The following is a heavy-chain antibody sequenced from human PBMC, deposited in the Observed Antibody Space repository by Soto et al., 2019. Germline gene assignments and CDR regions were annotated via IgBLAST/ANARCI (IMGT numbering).Heavy chain of an antibody. CDR2: LYYGGST. J-gene: IGHJ6*02. CDR3: ARSYDILTGYYYGMDV. D-gene: IGHD3-9*01. V-gene: IGHV4-59*01. Sequence: SSETLSLTCTVSGGSISSYYWSWIRQPPGKGLEWIGYLYYGGSTNYNPSLKSRVTVSVDTSKNQFSLKLSSVTAADTAVYYCARSYDILTGYYYGMDVWGQGTTVTVSS. CDR1: GGSISSYY.